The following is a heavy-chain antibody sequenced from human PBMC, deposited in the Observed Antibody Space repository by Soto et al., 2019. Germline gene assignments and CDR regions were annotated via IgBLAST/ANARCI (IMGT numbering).Heavy chain of an antibody. Sequence: PGGSLRLSCVASEFTFSKYWMHWVRQAPGKGLVWVSRINMDGTKTAYADSVKGRFTVSRDNANNTLYLQMNSLGVEDTAVYYCARDYYYDSRGSSVNWFDPWGQGTLVTVSS. CDR2: INMDGTKT. D-gene: IGHD3-22*01. V-gene: IGHV3-74*01. CDR1: EFTFSKYW. J-gene: IGHJ5*02. CDR3: ARDYYYDSRGSSVNWFDP.